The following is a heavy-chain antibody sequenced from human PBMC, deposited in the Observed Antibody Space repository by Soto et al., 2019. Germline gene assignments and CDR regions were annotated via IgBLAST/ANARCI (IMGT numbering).Heavy chain of an antibody. CDR2: IYYSGST. V-gene: IGHV4-30-4*01. J-gene: IGHJ4*02. D-gene: IGHD5-12*01. CDR1: GGSISSGDYY. CDR3: ARDENSGYDLGY. Sequence: SETLSLTCTVSGGSISSGDYYWSWIRQPPGKGLEWIGYIYYSGSTYYNPSLKSRVTISVDTSKNQFSLKLSSVTAADTAVYYCARDENSGYDLGYWGQGTLVTVSS.